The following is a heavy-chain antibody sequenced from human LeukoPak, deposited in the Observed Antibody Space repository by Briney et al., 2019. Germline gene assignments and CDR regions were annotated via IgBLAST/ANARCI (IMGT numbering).Heavy chain of an antibody. J-gene: IGHJ4*02. CDR3: AREDGIAAAGISD. V-gene: IGHV4-30-2*01. D-gene: IGHD6-13*01. CDR1: GGSISSGGYS. CDR2: IYHSGST. Sequence: PSQTLSLTCAVSGGSISSGGYSWSWLRQPPGKGLEWIGYIYHSGSTYYNPSLKSRVTISVDRSKNQFSLKLSSVTAADTAVYYCAREDGIAAAGISDWGQGTLVTVSS.